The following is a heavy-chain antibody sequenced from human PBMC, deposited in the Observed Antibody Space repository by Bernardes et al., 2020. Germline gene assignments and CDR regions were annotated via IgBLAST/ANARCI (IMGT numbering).Heavy chain of an antibody. CDR3: ARQSVAGDY. D-gene: IGHD6-19*01. V-gene: IGHV4-39*01. CDR1: GGSISSSRYY. CDR2: IYYSGST. Sequence: SEPLSLTCTVSGGSISSSRYYWGWLLQPPGKGLEWIGSIYYSGSTYYNPSLKSRVTISVDTSKNQFSLKLSSVTAADTAVYYCARQSVAGDYWGQGTLVTVSS. J-gene: IGHJ4*02.